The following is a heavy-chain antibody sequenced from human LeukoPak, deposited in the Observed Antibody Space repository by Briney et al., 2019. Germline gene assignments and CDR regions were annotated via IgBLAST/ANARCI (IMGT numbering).Heavy chain of an antibody. CDR3: ARSPTRGDYYAFDI. J-gene: IGHJ3*02. CDR1: GFTFSRYI. V-gene: IGHV3-66*01. CDR2: IYSGGST. Sequence: GGSLRLSCAASGFTFSRYIMNWVRQAPGKGLEWVSVIYSGGSTYYADSVKGRFTISRDNSKNTLYLQMNSLRAEDTAAYYCARSPTRGDYYAFDIWGQGTMVTVSS. D-gene: IGHD4-17*01.